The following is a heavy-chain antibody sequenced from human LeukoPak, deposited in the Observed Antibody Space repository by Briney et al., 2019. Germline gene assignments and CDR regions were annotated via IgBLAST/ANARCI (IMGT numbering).Heavy chain of an antibody. CDR1: GGSPSGYY. D-gene: IGHD3-3*01. Sequence: SETLSLTCAVYGGSPSGYYWSLIRQPPGKGLEWIGEINHSGSTNYNPSLKSRVTISVDTSKNQFSLKLSSVTAADTAVYYCARGQYYDFWSGYSYYFDYWGQGTLVTVSS. J-gene: IGHJ4*02. V-gene: IGHV4-34*01. CDR3: ARGQYYDFWSGYSYYFDY. CDR2: INHSGST.